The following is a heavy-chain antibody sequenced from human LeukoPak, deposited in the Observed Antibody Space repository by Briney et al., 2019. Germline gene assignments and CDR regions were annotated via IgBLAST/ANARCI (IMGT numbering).Heavy chain of an antibody. CDR3: AKGDGEAASLWGNWFDP. CDR2: INPSGGRT. Sequence: ASVKVSCKASGYTFTNYFIHWVRQAPGQGLEWMGIINPSGGRTNYAQTFQGRLTMTRDMSTSTVYMELSSLRSEDTAVYYCAKGDGEAASLWGNWFDPWGQGTLVTVSS. CDR1: GYTFTNYF. V-gene: IGHV1-46*01. J-gene: IGHJ5*02. D-gene: IGHD6-13*01.